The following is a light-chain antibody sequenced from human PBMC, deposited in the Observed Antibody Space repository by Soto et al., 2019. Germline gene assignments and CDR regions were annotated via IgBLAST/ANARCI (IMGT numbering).Light chain of an antibody. CDR2: DVS. CDR1: SSDVGGYNY. Sequence: QSVLTQPRSVSGSPGQSVTISCTGTSSDVGGYNYVSWYQQHPGKAPKLMIYDVSKRPSGVPDRFSGSKSGNTASLTISGLQAEDEDDYYCCSYAGRYTPYVFGTGTKVTVL. CDR3: CSYAGRYTPYV. V-gene: IGLV2-11*01. J-gene: IGLJ1*01.